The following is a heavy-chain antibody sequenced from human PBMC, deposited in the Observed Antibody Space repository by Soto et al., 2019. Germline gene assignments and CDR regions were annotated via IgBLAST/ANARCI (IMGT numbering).Heavy chain of an antibody. J-gene: IGHJ6*02. V-gene: IGHV3-21*01. D-gene: IGHD7-27*01. CDR3: ARGITGAPYDYYYYGMDV. Sequence: PGGSLRLSCAASGFTFSSYSMNWVRQAPGKGLEWVSSISSSSSYIYYADSVKGRFTISRDNAKNSLYLQMNSLRAEDTAVYYCARGITGAPYDYYYYGMDVWGQGTRVTVSS. CDR2: ISSSSSYI. CDR1: GFTFSSYS.